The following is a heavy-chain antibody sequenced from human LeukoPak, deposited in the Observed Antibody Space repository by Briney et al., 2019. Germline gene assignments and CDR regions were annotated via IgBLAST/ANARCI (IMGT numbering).Heavy chain of an antibody. Sequence: GSLRLSCAASGFTFSSYAMSWVRQAPGKGLEWVSAISGSGGSIYYADSVKGRFTISRDNRENTLYLQMNSLRAEDTAIYYCAKSPYSANSRAVDVWGQGTTVTVSS. D-gene: IGHD4/OR15-4a*01. V-gene: IGHV3-23*01. CDR2: ISGSGGSI. J-gene: IGHJ6*02. CDR1: GFTFSSYA. CDR3: AKSPYSANSRAVDV.